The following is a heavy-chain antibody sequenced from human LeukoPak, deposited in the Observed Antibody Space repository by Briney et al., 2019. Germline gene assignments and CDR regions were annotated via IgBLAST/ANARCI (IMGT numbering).Heavy chain of an antibody. V-gene: IGHV3-53*05. D-gene: IGHD6-13*01. CDR1: GFTVSSNY. Sequence: GGSLRLSCAASGFTVSSNYMSWVRQAPGKGLEWVSIIYSGGSTFYADSVKGRFTISRDNSKNTLYLQMGSLRAEDMAVYYCARDYSSSWSNWFDPWGQGTLVTVSS. CDR2: IYSGGST. CDR3: ARDYSSSWSNWFDP. J-gene: IGHJ5*02.